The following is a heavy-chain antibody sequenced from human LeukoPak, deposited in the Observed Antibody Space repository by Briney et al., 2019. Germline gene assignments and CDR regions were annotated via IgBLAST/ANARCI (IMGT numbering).Heavy chain of an antibody. Sequence: SETLSLTCAVYGGSFSGYYWSWIRQPPGKGLEWIGEINHSGSTNYNPSLKSRVTISVDTSKNQFSLKLSSVTAADTAVYYCARSMAVAGTVFDYWGQGTLVTVSS. J-gene: IGHJ4*02. V-gene: IGHV4-34*01. D-gene: IGHD6-19*01. CDR3: ARSMAVAGTVFDY. CDR2: INHSGST. CDR1: GGSFSGYY.